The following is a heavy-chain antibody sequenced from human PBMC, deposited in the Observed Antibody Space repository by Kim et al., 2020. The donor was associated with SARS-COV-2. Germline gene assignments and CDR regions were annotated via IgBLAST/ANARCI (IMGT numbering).Heavy chain of an antibody. J-gene: IGHJ4*02. Sequence: GGSLRLSCAASGFTFSSYAMHWVRQAPGKGLEWVAVISYDGSNKYYADSVKGRFTISRDNSKNTLYLQMNSLRAEDTAVYYCARDPPRSDGSGSYRGAYFDYWGQGTLVTVSS. CDR1: GFTFSSYA. CDR3: ARDPPRSDGSGSYRGAYFDY. D-gene: IGHD3-10*01. V-gene: IGHV3-30*04. CDR2: ISYDGSNK.